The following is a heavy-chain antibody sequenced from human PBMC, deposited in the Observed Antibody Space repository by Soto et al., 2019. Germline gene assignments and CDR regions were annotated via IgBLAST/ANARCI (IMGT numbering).Heavy chain of an antibody. CDR2: IYGSGRGI. J-gene: IGHJ4*02. D-gene: IGHD2-21*01. Sequence: SLRLSCTASGLPHSSFAMMWVRQAPGKGLECVSGIYGSGRGIEYADSVKGRFTISRDNSKNTVYLQMTDLRADDTAVYYCAKDAVYNDGLWLMDHWGQGTQVTVS. CDR1: GLPHSSFA. V-gene: IGHV3-23*05. CDR3: AKDAVYNDGLWLMDH.